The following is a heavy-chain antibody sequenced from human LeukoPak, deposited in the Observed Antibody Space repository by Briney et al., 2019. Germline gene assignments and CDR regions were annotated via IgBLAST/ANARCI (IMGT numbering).Heavy chain of an antibody. CDR3: ARDRYGYSGYDSYNWFDP. CDR1: GGSISSGSYY. J-gene: IGHJ5*02. CDR2: IYTSGRT. Sequence: SQTLSLTCIVSGGSISSGSYYWSWMRQPAGKGLEWIGRIYTSGRTNYNPSLKSRVTISVDTSKNQFSLKLSSVTAADTAVYYCARDRYGYSGYDSYNWFDPWGQGTLVTVSS. D-gene: IGHD5-12*01. V-gene: IGHV4-61*02.